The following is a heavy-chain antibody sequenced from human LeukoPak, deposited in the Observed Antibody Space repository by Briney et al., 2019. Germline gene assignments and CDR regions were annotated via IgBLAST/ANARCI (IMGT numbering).Heavy chain of an antibody. J-gene: IGHJ6*02. CDR1: GFTFSSYS. V-gene: IGHV3-21*01. CDR2: ISSSSTYI. CDR3: ARVATVTAIPPYYYYYGMDV. D-gene: IGHD2-21*02. Sequence: GGSLRLSCAASGFTFSSYSMNWVRQAPGKGLEWVSSISSSSTYIYYADSVKGRFTISRDNGKKSLYLQMNSLRAEDTAVYYCARVATVTAIPPYYYYYGMDVWGQGTTVTVSS.